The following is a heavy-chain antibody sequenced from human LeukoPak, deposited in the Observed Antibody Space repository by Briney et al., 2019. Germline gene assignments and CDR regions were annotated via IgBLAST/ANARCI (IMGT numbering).Heavy chain of an antibody. Sequence: GGSLRLSCAASGFTFSSYSMNWVRQAPGKGLGWVSSISSSSSYIYYADSVKGRFTISRDNAKNSLYLQMNSLRAEDTAVYYCARDCSGGSCYSEWFDPWGQGTLVTVSS. J-gene: IGHJ5*02. CDR2: ISSSSSYI. CDR3: ARDCSGGSCYSEWFDP. D-gene: IGHD2-15*01. V-gene: IGHV3-21*01. CDR1: GFTFSSYS.